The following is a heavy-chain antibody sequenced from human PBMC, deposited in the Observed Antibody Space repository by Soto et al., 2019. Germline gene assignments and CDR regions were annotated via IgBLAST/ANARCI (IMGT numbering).Heavy chain of an antibody. Sequence: QVQLQQWGAGLLKPSETLSLTCAVYGGSFSGYYWSWIRQPPGKGLEWIGEINHSGRTNYNPSLKSRVTISVDTSKNQFSLKLSSVTAADTAVYYCASSSMVRGVSVPSWGQGTLVTVSS. J-gene: IGHJ5*02. V-gene: IGHV4-34*01. CDR3: ASSSMVRGVSVPS. CDR2: INHSGRT. CDR1: GGSFSGYY. D-gene: IGHD3-10*01.